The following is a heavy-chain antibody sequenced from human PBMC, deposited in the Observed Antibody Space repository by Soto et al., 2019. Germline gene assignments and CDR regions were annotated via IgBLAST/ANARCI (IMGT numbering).Heavy chain of an antibody. J-gene: IGHJ3*02. CDR3: ARSYSGYDLGGVGDAFDI. CDR2: IWYDGSNK. CDR1: GFTFSSYG. V-gene: IGHV3-33*01. D-gene: IGHD5-12*01. Sequence: SLRLSCAASGFTFSSYGMHWVRQAPGKGLEWVAVIWYDGSNKYYADSVKGRFTISRDNSKNTLYLQMNSLRAEDTAVYYCARSYSGYDLGGVGDAFDIWGQGTMVTVSS.